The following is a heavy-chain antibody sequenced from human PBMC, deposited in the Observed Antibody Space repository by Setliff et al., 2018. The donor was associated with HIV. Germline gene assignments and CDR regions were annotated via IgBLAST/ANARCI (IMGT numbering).Heavy chain of an antibody. CDR3: AKEPKLGGTASPFDY. CDR1: GFTFSSYA. V-gene: IGHV3-23*01. D-gene: IGHD6-19*01. Sequence: GGSLRLSCTASGFTFSSYAMSWVRQAPGKGLEWVSRISDGGGSTYYADSVKGRFTISRDNSKNALYLQVNSLRAEDTAVYFCAKEPKLGGTASPFDYWGQGTLVTVSS. J-gene: IGHJ4*02. CDR2: ISDGGGST.